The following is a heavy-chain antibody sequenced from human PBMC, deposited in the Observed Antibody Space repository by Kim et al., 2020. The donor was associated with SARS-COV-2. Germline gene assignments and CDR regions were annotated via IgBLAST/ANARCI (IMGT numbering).Heavy chain of an antibody. CDR3: ARESRYSSSWYGYCMDV. D-gene: IGHD6-13*01. Sequence: VNGRFTITKDKSKNTQYLQMNSLRAEDTAVYYCARESRYSSSWYGYCMDVWGQGTTVTVSS. V-gene: IGHV3-30*07. J-gene: IGHJ6*02.